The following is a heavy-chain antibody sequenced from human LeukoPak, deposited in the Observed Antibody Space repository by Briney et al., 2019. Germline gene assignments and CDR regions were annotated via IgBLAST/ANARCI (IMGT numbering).Heavy chain of an antibody. CDR2: VNHSGYT. Sequence: SETLSLTCAVSGTSLRSHYWGWIRQPPGKGLEWIGEVNHSGYTNDNPSLKSRVTISVDTSKNQFSLRLRSVTAADTVVYFCARMTTGHDFWGQGTLVTVSS. J-gene: IGHJ4*02. V-gene: IGHV4-34*01. CDR1: GTSLRSHY. CDR3: ARMTTGHDF. D-gene: IGHD4-17*01.